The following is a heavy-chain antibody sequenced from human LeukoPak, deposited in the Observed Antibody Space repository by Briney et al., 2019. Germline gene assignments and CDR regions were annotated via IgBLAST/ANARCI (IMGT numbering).Heavy chain of an antibody. J-gene: IGHJ4*02. CDR1: GFTFSDCA. CDR2: ISSDVYDGTTE. D-gene: IGHD6-13*01. CDR3: ASTAAATDPPGF. V-gene: IGHV3-30-3*01. Sequence: GGSLRLSCSASGFTFSDCAMDWVRQAPGKGLECVAVISSDVYDGTTEYYADSVKGRFTISRDNSKNTVYLQMNSLRGEDTAVYYCASTAAATDPPGFWGQGTLVTVSS.